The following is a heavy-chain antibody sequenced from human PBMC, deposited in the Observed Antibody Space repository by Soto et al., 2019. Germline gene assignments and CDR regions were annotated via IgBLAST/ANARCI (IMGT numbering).Heavy chain of an antibody. Sequence: SVKVSCKAPRDTFTSYYINWVRQAPGQGLELMGVINPHGGSTAYAQKFKGRVTLTRDTSASTVYMEVSSLTSEDTAMYYCARSSGGNFGIIIEGTNWFAPWGQGTLVTVSS. D-gene: IGHD1-26*01. J-gene: IGHJ5*02. CDR1: RDTFTSYY. CDR2: INPHGGST. CDR3: ARSSGGNFGIIIEGTNWFAP. V-gene: IGHV1-46*01.